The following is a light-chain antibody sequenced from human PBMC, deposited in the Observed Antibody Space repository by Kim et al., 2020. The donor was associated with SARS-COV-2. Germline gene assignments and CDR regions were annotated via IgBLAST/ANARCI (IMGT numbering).Light chain of an antibody. CDR1: QGVDRN. J-gene: IGKJ1*01. CDR2: GAS. CDR3: QQYNAWPRT. Sequence: SPGERAPLSVRASQGVDRNLVWYQQIRGQAPRLLLYGASSRATGIPARFSGSGSGTEFTLTISSLQSEDFAVYFCQQYNAWPRTFGQGTKVDIK. V-gene: IGKV3-15*01.